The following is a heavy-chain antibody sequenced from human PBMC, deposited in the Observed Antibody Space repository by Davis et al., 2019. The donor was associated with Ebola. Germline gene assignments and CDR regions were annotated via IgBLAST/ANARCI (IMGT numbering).Heavy chain of an antibody. Sequence: ASVKVSCKASRDTFMTYGFSWVRQAPGQGLEWMGWVSGNNGKTDYAQKFQGRVTMTTDTSTSTAYMELRSLTSDDTAVYYCAREIGVAVPGVMKDAFDIWGQGTVVTVSS. D-gene: IGHD2-2*01. CDR3: AREIGVAVPGVMKDAFDI. CDR1: RDTFMTYG. CDR2: VSGNNGKT. J-gene: IGHJ3*02. V-gene: IGHV1-18*01.